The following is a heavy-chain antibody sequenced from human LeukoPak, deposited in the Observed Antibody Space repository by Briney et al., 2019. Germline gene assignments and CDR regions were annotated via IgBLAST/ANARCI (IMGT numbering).Heavy chain of an antibody. CDR2: ISYDGSNK. D-gene: IGHD3-9*01. J-gene: IGHJ6*02. CDR3: AKDLCPLFRYFDWLLDYYYGMDV. Sequence: GGSLRLSCAASGFTFSSYGMHWVRQAPGKGLEWVAVISYDGSNKYYADSVKGRFTISRDNSKNTLYLQMNSLRAEDTAVYYWAKDLCPLFRYFDWLLDYYYGMDVWGQGTTVTVSS. CDR1: GFTFSSYG. V-gene: IGHV3-30*18.